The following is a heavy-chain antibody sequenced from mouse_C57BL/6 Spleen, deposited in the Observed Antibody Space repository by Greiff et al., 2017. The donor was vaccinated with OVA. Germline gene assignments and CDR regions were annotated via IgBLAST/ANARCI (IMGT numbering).Heavy chain of an antibody. Sequence: VQLQQPGAELVKPGASVKLSCKASGYTFTSYWMQWVKQRPGQGLEWIGEIDPSDSYTNYNQKFKGKATLTVDTSSSTAYMQLSSLTSEDSAVYYCARRGSFAYWGQGTLVTVSA. CDR2: IDPSDSYT. V-gene: IGHV1-50*01. CDR3: ARRGSFAY. CDR1: GYTFTSYW. J-gene: IGHJ3*01.